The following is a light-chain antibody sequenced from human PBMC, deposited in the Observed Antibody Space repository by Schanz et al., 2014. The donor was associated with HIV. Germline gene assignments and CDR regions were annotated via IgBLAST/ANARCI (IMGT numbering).Light chain of an antibody. CDR2: EAS. Sequence: DIQMTQSPTSVSASVGDTVTITCRARQGVGTWLAWYQQKPGKAPKLLISEASSLQSGVPSRFNGRGSGTDFTLTISSLQPEDFANYYCQQANSFPLTFGGGTKVEIK. V-gene: IGKV1-12*01. CDR3: QQANSFPLT. CDR1: QGVGTW. J-gene: IGKJ4*01.